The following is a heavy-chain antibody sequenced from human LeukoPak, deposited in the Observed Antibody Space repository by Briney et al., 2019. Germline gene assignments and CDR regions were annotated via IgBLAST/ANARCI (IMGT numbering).Heavy chain of an antibody. J-gene: IGHJ3*02. V-gene: IGHV3-23*01. CDR3: TRGDTLI. Sequence: PGGSLRLSCAASRFTFSSYAMSWVRQAPGKGLEWVSSISGSGGSTSSADSVEGRFTISRDNSKNTVYLQMNNLRVEDTAVYYCTRGDTLIWGQGTMVTVSS. D-gene: IGHD2-15*01. CDR1: RFTFSSYA. CDR2: ISGSGGST.